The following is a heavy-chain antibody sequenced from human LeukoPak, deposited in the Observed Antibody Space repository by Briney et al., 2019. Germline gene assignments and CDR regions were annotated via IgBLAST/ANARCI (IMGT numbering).Heavy chain of an antibody. Sequence: GGSLRLSCAVSGFTFRTSWMHWVHQAPGGGLVWVSRMNSDGTTVNYADSVKGRFTMSRDNAKNTLYLQMNSLRAEDTAVYYCARGGNYYLDYWGQGTLATVSS. CDR3: ARGGNYYLDY. CDR1: GFTFRTSW. CDR2: MNSDGTTV. D-gene: IGHD5-24*01. V-gene: IGHV3-74*01. J-gene: IGHJ4*02.